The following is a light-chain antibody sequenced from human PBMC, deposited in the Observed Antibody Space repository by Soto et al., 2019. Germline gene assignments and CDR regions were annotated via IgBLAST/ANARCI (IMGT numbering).Light chain of an antibody. CDR2: DAS. J-gene: IGKJ4*01. CDR1: QDISNY. V-gene: IGKV1-33*01. Sequence: DIQMTQSPSSLSASVGDRVTITCQASQDISNYLNLYQQKPGKAPKRLSYDASNLETEVPSRFSGSGSATDFTFTIRSLQPEDIATYSCQQYDNLPPFGSSLPFGGANTVEIK. CDR3: QQYDNLPPFGSSLP.